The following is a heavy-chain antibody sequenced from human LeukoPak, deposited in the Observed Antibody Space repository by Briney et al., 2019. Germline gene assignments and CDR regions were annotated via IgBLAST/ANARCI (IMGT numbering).Heavy chain of an antibody. CDR1: GGSFSGYY. Sequence: SETLSLTCAVYGGSFSGYYWGWIRQPPGKGLEWIGSIYYSGSTYYNPSLKSRVTISVDTSKNQFSLKLSSVTAADTAVYYCARRRFGYSGYDPHTFDYWGQGTLVTVSS. V-gene: IGHV4-39*01. CDR2: IYYSGST. CDR3: ARRRFGYSGYDPHTFDY. J-gene: IGHJ4*02. D-gene: IGHD5-12*01.